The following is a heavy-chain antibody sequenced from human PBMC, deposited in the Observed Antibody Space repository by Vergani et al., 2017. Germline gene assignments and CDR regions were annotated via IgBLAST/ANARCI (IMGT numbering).Heavy chain of an antibody. CDR3: AREVYQLLYEFFDY. J-gene: IGHJ4*02. V-gene: IGHV3-30*03. CDR1: GFTFSSYG. CDR2: ISYDGSNK. Sequence: QVQLVESGGGVVQPGRSLRLSCAASGFTFSSYGMHWVRQAPGKGLEWVAVISYDGSNKYYADSVKGRFTISRDNSKNTLYLQMNSLRAEDTAVYYCAREVYQLLYEFFDYWGQGTLVTVSS. D-gene: IGHD2-2*02.